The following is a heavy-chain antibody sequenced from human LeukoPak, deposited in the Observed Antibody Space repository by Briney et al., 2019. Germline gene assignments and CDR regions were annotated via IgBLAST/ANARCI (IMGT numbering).Heavy chain of an antibody. CDR1: GFTFFDYA. Sequence: GGSLRLSCAASGFTFFDYAMTWVRQAPGEGLEWVSALSGGGDKSFYADSVKGRFTISRDNSKNMLFLQMNSLRAEDTAVYFCAKDTRRGLGMKDGFEFWGHGTMVTVSP. D-gene: IGHD3-16*01. J-gene: IGHJ3*01. CDR2: LSGGGDKS. V-gene: IGHV3-23*01. CDR3: AKDTRRGLGMKDGFEF.